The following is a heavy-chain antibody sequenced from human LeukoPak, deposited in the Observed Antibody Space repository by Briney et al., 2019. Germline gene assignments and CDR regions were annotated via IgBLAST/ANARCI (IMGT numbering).Heavy chain of an antibody. Sequence: SETLSLTCTVSSGSISTYYWTWIRQPPGKRLEWIGFIHYTGSTNNNPSLKSRVTISVDTSKNQFSLKLNSVTAADTAVYYCARSSGSRYYIDYWGQGTLVTVSS. CDR3: ARSSGSRYYIDY. CDR1: SGSISTYY. V-gene: IGHV4-59*01. J-gene: IGHJ4*02. D-gene: IGHD1-26*01. CDR2: IHYTGST.